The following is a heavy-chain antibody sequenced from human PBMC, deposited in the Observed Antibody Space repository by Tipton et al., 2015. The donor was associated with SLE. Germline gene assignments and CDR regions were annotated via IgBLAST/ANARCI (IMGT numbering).Heavy chain of an antibody. V-gene: IGHV1-18*01. CDR2: ISGYNGDT. Sequence: QSGAEVKKPGASVKVSCKASGYTFTSYGFSWVRQAPGQGLEWMGWISGYNGDTHYAQKLQGRVTMTTDTSTTTAYMELRSLRSDDTAVYYCARDTAEWFFDYWGQGTLVTVSS. J-gene: IGHJ4*02. D-gene: IGHD3-3*01. CDR3: ARDTAEWFFDY. CDR1: GYTFTSYG.